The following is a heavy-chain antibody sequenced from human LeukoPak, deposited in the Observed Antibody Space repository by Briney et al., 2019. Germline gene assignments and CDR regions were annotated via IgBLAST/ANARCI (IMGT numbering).Heavy chain of an antibody. Sequence: PGESLRLSCAASGFTFSSYAMSWVRQAPGKGLEWVSGISVSGGSTAYADSVKGRFTISRDNPRNTLYMQMNSLRAEDTALYYCAIMHPYYDGNCYWVQWGQGTLVTVSS. CDR2: ISVSGGST. V-gene: IGHV3-23*01. CDR3: AIMHPYYDGNCYWVQ. D-gene: IGHD3-22*01. CDR1: GFTFSSYA. J-gene: IGHJ4*02.